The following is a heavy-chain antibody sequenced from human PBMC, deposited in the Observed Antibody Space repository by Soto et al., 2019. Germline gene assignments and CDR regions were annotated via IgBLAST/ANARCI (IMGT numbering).Heavy chain of an antibody. D-gene: IGHD4-17*01. J-gene: IGHJ3*02. CDR1: GFTVSSNY. Sequence: EVQLVESGGGLVQPGGSLRLSCAASGFTVSSNYMSWVRQAPGKGLEWVSVIYSGGSTYYADSVKGRFTISRHNSKNTLDRQRNSRRAEDTAVYYCARGGGPTTVTPAGAFDIWGQGTMVTVSS. CDR3: ARGGGPTTVTPAGAFDI. V-gene: IGHV3-53*04. CDR2: IYSGGST.